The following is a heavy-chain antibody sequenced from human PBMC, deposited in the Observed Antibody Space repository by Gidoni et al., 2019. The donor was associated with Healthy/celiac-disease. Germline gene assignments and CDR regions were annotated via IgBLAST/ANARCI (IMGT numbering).Heavy chain of an antibody. CDR2: INGNGGST. Sequence: EVQLLESGGGVVRPGGSLRLSCAASGFTFDDYGMSWVRQAPGKGLEWVSGINGNGGSTGYADSVKGRVTISRDNAKNSLYLQMNSLRAEDTALYYCARVVAGVYYFDYWGQGTLVTVSS. CDR1: GFTFDDYG. CDR3: ARVVAGVYYFDY. J-gene: IGHJ4*02. D-gene: IGHD6-19*01. V-gene: IGHV3-20*04.